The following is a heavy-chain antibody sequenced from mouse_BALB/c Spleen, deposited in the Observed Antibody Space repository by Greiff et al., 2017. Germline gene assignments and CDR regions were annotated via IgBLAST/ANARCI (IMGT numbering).Heavy chain of an antibody. CDR2: IDPYYGDT. CDR3: ARSNYEGAMDY. J-gene: IGHJ4*01. V-gene: IGHV1S135*01. Sequence: VQLKESGPELVKPGASVTVSCKASGYAFTNYHMYWVKQSHGKSLEWIGYIDPYYGDTSYNQKFKGKATLTVDKSSITAYMHLDSLTSEDSAVYYCARSNYEGAMDYWSQGTSVTVSS. D-gene: IGHD2-4*01. CDR1: GYAFTNYH.